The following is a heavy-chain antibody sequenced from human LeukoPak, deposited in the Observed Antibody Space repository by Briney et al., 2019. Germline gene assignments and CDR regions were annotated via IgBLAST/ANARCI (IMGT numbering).Heavy chain of an antibody. V-gene: IGHV3-21*01. D-gene: IGHD3-22*01. CDR2: ISSSSSYI. CDR3: ATTEGYYDSSGYNYGMDV. Sequence: GGSLRLSCAASGFTFSNYSMNWVRQAPGKGLEWVSSISSSSSYIYYADSVKGRFTISRDNAKNSLYLQMNSLRAEDTAVYYCATTEGYYDSSGYNYGMDVWGQGTTVTVSS. J-gene: IGHJ6*02. CDR1: GFTFSNYS.